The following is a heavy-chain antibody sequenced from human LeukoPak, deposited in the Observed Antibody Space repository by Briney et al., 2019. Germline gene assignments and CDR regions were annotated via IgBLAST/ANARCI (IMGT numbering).Heavy chain of an antibody. D-gene: IGHD3-9*01. CDR2: INPNSGGS. CDR1: GYTFTDHY. CDR3: ARGHDNTGYNYFDY. Sequence: ASVTVSCKASGYTFTDHYIHWVRQAPGQGLERLGRINPNSGGSNYAQKFQGRVTMTRDTSINSTFMDLSSLTSDDTAVYYCARGHDNTGYNYFDYWGQGTLVFVSS. J-gene: IGHJ4*02. V-gene: IGHV1-2*06.